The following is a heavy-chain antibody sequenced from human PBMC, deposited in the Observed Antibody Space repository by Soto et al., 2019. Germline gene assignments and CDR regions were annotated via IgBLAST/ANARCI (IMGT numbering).Heavy chain of an antibody. CDR1: GFTFRTYT. D-gene: IGHD2-15*01. Sequence: VGSLRLSCISSGFTFRTYTMNWVRQAPVNGLEWVSGIRGFSPYTFYAESVKGRFTISRDNAKNSLYLQMNSLRAEDTAVYYCARDRGYDAHDYYYNAMDVWGQGTTVTVSS. J-gene: IGHJ6*02. CDR3: ARDRGYDAHDYYYNAMDV. V-gene: IGHV3-21*01. CDR2: IRGFSPYT.